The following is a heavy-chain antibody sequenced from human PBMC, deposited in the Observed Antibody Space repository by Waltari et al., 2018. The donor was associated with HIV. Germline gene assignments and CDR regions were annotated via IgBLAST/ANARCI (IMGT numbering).Heavy chain of an antibody. V-gene: IGHV1-69*01. CDR2: IIPAFGTA. Sequence: QVQLVQSGAEVKKPGSSVRVSCKVSGGTFSSYAIHWVRQAPRQGLEWMGEIIPAFGTANYAERFQGRVTITADEYTSTAYMDLSSLRSEDTAVYFCARDHRGNKLLYGMDVWGQGTTVTV. CDR3: ARDHRGNKLLYGMDV. J-gene: IGHJ6*02. CDR1: GGTFSSYA.